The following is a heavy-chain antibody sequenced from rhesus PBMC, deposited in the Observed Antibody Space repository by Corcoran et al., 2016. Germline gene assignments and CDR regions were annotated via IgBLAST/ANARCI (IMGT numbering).Heavy chain of an antibody. V-gene: IGHV4-80*01. J-gene: IGHJ5-1*01. CDR3: SSPVRYRFDV. Sequence: QVQLQESGPGLVKPSETLFLTCAVYGGSFRSYWWYWIRQSPGKGLEWIGEINGYSGSTNYNPSLQSRVTISGDVSRNQFSLKLTSVTAADTAVYYCSSPVRYRFDVWGPGVLVSVSS. CDR1: GGSFRSYW. CDR2: INGYSGST.